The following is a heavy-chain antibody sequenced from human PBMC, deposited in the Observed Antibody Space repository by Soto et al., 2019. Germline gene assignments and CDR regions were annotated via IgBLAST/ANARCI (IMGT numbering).Heavy chain of an antibody. J-gene: IGHJ3*02. D-gene: IGHD6-19*01. CDR1: GYSFTSYW. CDR3: ARPGYSSETLHDAFDI. CDR2: IYPGDSDT. V-gene: IGHV5-51*01. Sequence: PGESLKISCKGSGYSFTSYWIGWVRQMPGKGLEWMGIIYPGDSDTRYSPSFQGQVTISADKSISTAYLQWSSLKASDTAMYYCARPGYSSETLHDAFDIWGQGTMVTVSS.